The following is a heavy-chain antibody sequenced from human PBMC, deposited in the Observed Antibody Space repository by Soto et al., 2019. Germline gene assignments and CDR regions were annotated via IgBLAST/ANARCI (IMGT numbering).Heavy chain of an antibody. V-gene: IGHV4-31*03. CDR2: IYYSGST. D-gene: IGHD1-26*01. CDR1: GGSISSGGYY. Sequence: QVQLQESGPGLGKPSQTLSLTSTVSGGSISSGGYYWGWIRQHPVKGLEWIGYIYYSGSTYYNPSLKSRVTISVDTSKNQFSLKLSSVTAADTAVYYCAREDRVYFWFDPWGQGTLVTVSS. CDR3: AREDRVYFWFDP. J-gene: IGHJ5*02.